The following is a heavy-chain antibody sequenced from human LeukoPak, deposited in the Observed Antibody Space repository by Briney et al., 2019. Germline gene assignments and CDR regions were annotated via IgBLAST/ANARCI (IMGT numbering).Heavy chain of an antibody. D-gene: IGHD5-18*01. J-gene: IGHJ3*02. CDR2: ISSSSYI. Sequence: PGGSLRLSCAASGFTFSSYSMNWVRQAPGKGLEWVSSISSSSYIYYADSVKGRFTISRDNAKNSLYLQMNSLRAEDTAVYYCARDTAMVTSDDAFDIWGQGTMVTVSS. CDR1: GFTFSSYS. V-gene: IGHV3-21*01. CDR3: ARDTAMVTSDDAFDI.